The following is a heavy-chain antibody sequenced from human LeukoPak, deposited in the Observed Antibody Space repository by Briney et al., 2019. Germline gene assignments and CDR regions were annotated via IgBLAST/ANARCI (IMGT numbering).Heavy chain of an antibody. CDR1: GYTFTSYA. CDR3: AREEIVVVVADHGMDV. Sequence: ASVKVSCKASGYTFTSYAMHWVRQAPGQRLEWMGWINAGNGNTKYSQKFQGRVTVTRDTSASTAYMELSSLRSEDTAVYYCAREEIVVVVADHGMDVWGQGTTVTVSS. V-gene: IGHV1-3*01. D-gene: IGHD2-15*01. CDR2: INAGNGNT. J-gene: IGHJ6*02.